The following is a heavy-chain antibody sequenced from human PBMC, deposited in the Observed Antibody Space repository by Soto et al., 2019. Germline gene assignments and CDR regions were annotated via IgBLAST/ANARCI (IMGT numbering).Heavy chain of an antibody. D-gene: IGHD2-21*01. CDR1: GGSISSGDYY. CDR3: ARGGLHIVPQTPFDY. CDR2: IYYSGST. J-gene: IGHJ4*02. Sequence: PSETLSLTCTFSGGSISSGDYYWSWIRQPPGKGLEWIGYIYYSGSTYYNPSLKSRVTISVDTSKNQFSLKLSSVTAADTAVYYCARGGLHIVPQTPFDYWGQGTLVT. V-gene: IGHV4-30-4*01.